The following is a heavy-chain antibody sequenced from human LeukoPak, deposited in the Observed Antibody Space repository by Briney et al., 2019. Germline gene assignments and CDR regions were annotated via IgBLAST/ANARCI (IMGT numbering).Heavy chain of an antibody. V-gene: IGHV4-4*07. D-gene: IGHD2-2*01. CDR2: VYTSGST. J-gene: IGHJ6*03. CDR3: ARAPGYCSTTSCEYYYYMDV. CDR1: GGSLSSYY. Sequence: SETLSLTCTVSGGSLSSYYWSWIRQPAGKGPEWIGRVYTSGSTNYNPSLKSRVTMSIDTSKNQFSLEVSSVTAADTAVYYCARAPGYCSTTSCEYYYYMDVWGKGTTVTVSS.